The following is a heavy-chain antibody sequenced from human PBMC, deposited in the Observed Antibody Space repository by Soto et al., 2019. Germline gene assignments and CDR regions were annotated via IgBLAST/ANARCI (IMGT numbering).Heavy chain of an antibody. V-gene: IGHV1-2*02. D-gene: IGHD3-3*01. J-gene: IGHJ4*02. Sequence: QVQLVQSGAEVRKPGASVRVSCKASGYTFTGHYIHWVRQAPGQGLEWMGWINPNSGATNYAQKFQSRVSMDRVSSVSAADMELTSPLSDATAVYYWAREARHVADSDFRAAYFTCCDQWGQGTLVTVSS. CDR3: AREARHVADSDFRAAYFTCCDQ. CDR1: GYTFTGHY. CDR2: INPNSGAT.